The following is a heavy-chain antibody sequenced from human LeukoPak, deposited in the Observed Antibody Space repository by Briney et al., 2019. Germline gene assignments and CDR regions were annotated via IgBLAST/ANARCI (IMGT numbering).Heavy chain of an antibody. D-gene: IGHD5-12*01. CDR1: GGSISSDY. CDR2: IYYSGST. Sequence: SETLSLTCTVSGGSISSDYWSWIRQPPGKGLEWIGYIYYSGSTNYNPSLKSRVTILADTSKNQFSLRLNSVTAADTAVYFCGRVRTGNTGSPEYFEDWGQGTLVTVSS. J-gene: IGHJ1*01. CDR3: GRVRTGNTGSPEYFED. V-gene: IGHV4-59*01.